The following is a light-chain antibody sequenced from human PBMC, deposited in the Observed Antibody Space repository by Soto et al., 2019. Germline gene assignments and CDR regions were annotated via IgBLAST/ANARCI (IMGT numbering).Light chain of an antibody. CDR3: QQYNNWPGT. J-gene: IGKJ1*01. V-gene: IGKV3-15*01. CDR1: QSVSSY. Sequence: EMGMTQSPATLSVSPGERATLSCRASQSVSSYLAWYQQKPGQAPRLLIYGASTRAAGIPARFSGSGSGTEFTLTISSLQSEDFAVYYCQQYNNWPGTFGQGTKVEIK. CDR2: GAS.